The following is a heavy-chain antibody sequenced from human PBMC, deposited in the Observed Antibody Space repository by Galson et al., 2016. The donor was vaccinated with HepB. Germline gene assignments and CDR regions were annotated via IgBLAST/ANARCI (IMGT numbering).Heavy chain of an antibody. Sequence: SVKVSCKASGYTFRRYAISWVRQAPGQGLEWMGWINAYNDNTKYAQKFQGRVTMTTDTSTSTAYTELRSLRSDDTAVYYCAREGSYYDFWPWGQGTTVTVSS. CDR3: AREGSYYDFWP. V-gene: IGHV1-18*01. CDR2: INAYNDNT. CDR1: GYTFRRYA. D-gene: IGHD3-3*01. J-gene: IGHJ6*02.